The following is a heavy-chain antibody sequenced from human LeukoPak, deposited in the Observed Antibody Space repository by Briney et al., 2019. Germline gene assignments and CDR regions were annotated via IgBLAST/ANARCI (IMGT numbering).Heavy chain of an antibody. Sequence: PGGSLRLSCAASGFTFDDYAMHWVRHAPGKGLEWVSGISWNSGSIGYADSVKGRFTISRDNAKNSLYLQMNSLRAEDTALYYCAKDRYSSSWTTWFDPWGQGTLVTVSS. V-gene: IGHV3-9*01. CDR1: GFTFDDYA. CDR3: AKDRYSSSWTTWFDP. J-gene: IGHJ5*02. CDR2: ISWNSGSI. D-gene: IGHD6-13*01.